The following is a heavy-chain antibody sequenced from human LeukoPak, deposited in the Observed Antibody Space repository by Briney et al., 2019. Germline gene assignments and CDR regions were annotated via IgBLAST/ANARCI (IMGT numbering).Heavy chain of an antibody. J-gene: IGHJ4*02. CDR1: GFTFSNYG. CDR2: MSGSGGST. V-gene: IGHV3-23*01. Sequence: GGSLRLSCAASGFTFSNYGMHWVRQAPGKGLEWVSAMSGSGGSTFYADSAKGRFTISRDNSKNTLYLQMNSLRAEDTAVYYCARSNYGGKRGGDYWGQGTLVTVSS. CDR3: ARSNYGGKRGGDY. D-gene: IGHD4-23*01.